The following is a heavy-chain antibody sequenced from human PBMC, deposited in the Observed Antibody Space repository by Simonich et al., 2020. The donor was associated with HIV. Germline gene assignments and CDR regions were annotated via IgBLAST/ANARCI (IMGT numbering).Heavy chain of an antibody. D-gene: IGHD3-16*01. J-gene: IGHJ4*02. CDR3: ASGGSISSVWADDY. Sequence: QVQLVESGGGVVQPGRSLRLSCAASGFTFSSYAMHWVRQAPGKGLEGGAVIPYDGSKKYYADSVKGRFTISRDNSENTLYLQMNSLRAEDTAVYYCASGGSISSVWADDYWGQETLVTVSS. CDR2: IPYDGSKK. CDR1: GFTFSSYA. V-gene: IGHV3-30*07.